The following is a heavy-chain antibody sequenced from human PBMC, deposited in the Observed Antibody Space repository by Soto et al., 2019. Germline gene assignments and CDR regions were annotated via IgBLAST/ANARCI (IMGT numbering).Heavy chain of an antibody. V-gene: IGHV3-30*18. CDR3: AKDLFGSAAGTASGDY. CDR2: ISYDGSNK. Sequence: QVQLVESGGGVVQPGRSLRLSCAASGFTFSSYGMHWVRQAPGKGLEWVAVISYDGSNKYYADSVKGRFTISRDNSKNTLYLQMKSLRAEDTAVYYCAKDLFGSAAGTASGDYWGQGTLVTVSS. CDR1: GFTFSSYG. J-gene: IGHJ4*02. D-gene: IGHD6-13*01.